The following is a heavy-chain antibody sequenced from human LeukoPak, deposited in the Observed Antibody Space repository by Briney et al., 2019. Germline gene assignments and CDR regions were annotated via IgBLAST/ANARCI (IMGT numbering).Heavy chain of an antibody. Sequence: KPSETLSLTCTVSGGSISSSSYYWGWIRQPPGKGLEWIGSMYYSGSTYYNPSLKSRVTISVDMSKNQFSLELRSVTAADTAVYYCARLYYDGWGGLDVWGQETTVIISS. CDR1: GGSISSSSYY. D-gene: IGHD3-22*01. CDR3: ARLYYDGWGGLDV. CDR2: MYYSGST. J-gene: IGHJ6*02. V-gene: IGHV4-39*01.